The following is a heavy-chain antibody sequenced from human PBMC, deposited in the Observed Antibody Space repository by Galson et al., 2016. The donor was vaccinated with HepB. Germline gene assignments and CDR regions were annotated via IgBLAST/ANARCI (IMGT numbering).Heavy chain of an antibody. Sequence: SVKVSCKASGYTFSGHGIAWVRQAPGQGLEWMGYISPYNGNTDYAQNFQGRITMTTDASTSTAHMEVRSLKSDDTAVYYCARSGIIRVNWFDPWGQGTLVIVSS. D-gene: IGHD3-10*01. CDR2: ISPYNGNT. V-gene: IGHV1-18*01. CDR3: ARSGIIRVNWFDP. J-gene: IGHJ5*02. CDR1: GYTFSGHG.